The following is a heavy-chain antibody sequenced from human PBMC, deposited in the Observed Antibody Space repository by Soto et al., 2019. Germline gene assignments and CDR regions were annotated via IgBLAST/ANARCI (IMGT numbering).Heavy chain of an antibody. J-gene: IGHJ4*02. CDR1: GFIFRNFG. D-gene: IGHD1-26*01. Sequence: QVQLVESGGGVVQPGRSLRLSCAASGFIFRNFGMHWVRRAPGKGLEWVATISGDGNDKYYPDSMKGRFTISGDNFNNTLYLQLNSLRPEDTAVYHCVQGASTAHQPLDSWGQGVLVTVSS. CDR3: VQGASTAHQPLDS. CDR2: ISGDGNDK. V-gene: IGHV3-30*03.